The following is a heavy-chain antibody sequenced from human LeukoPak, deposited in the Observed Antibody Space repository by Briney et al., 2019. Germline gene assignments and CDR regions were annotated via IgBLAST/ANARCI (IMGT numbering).Heavy chain of an antibody. V-gene: IGHV3-23*01. D-gene: IGHD2-21*01. CDR3: ARSTSVDYFFDY. CDR2: ISGSGGST. J-gene: IGHJ4*02. Sequence: PGGSLRLSCAASGLTFSSYAMSWVRQAPGKGLEWVSAISGSGGSTYYADSVKGRFTISRDNSKNTLYLQMNSLRAEDTAVYYCARSTSVDYFFDYWGQGTVVTVSS. CDR1: GLTFSSYA.